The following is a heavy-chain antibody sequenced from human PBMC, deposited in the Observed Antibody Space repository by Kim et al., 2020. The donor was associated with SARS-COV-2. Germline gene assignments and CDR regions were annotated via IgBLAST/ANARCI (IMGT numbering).Heavy chain of an antibody. D-gene: IGHD5-18*01. CDR3: ARDAKRGYSYGFYYYYGMDV. Sequence: SETLSLTCTVSGGSISSGGYYWSWIRQHPGKGLEWIGYIYYSGSTYYNPSLKSRVTISVDTSKNQFSLKLSSVTAADTAVYYCARDAKRGYSYGFYYYYGMDVWGQGTTVTVSS. CDR2: IYYSGST. V-gene: IGHV4-31*03. CDR1: GGSISSGGYY. J-gene: IGHJ6*02.